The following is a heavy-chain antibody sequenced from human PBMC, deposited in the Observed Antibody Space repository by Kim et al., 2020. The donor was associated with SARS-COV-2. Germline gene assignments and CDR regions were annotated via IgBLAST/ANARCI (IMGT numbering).Heavy chain of an antibody. Sequence: GGSLRLSCAASGFTFSSYGMHWVRQAPGKGLEWVAVISYDGSNKYYADSVKGRFTISRDNSKNTLYLQMNSLRAEDTAVYYCAKDRSPYSSSWVYFDYWG. CDR3: AKDRSPYSSSWVYFDY. D-gene: IGHD6-13*01. J-gene: IGHJ4*01. CDR1: GFTFSSYG. CDR2: ISYDGSNK. V-gene: IGHV3-30*18.